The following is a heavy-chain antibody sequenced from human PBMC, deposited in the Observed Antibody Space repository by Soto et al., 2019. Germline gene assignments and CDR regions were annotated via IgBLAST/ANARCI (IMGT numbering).Heavy chain of an antibody. V-gene: IGHV4-39*01. CDR3: ARTYYYESGVYFGGG. Sequence: QVQLQESGPGLVKPSETLSLTCTVSGGSISGSTYYWGWNRQPPGKGLEWIGSIYYSGTTYYNPPLKSRVTISVDTSKNQFSRKLSSVTAADTAVYYWARTYYYESGVYFGGGWGQGTLVTVSS. J-gene: IGHJ4*02. CDR1: GGSISGSTYY. CDR2: IYYSGTT. D-gene: IGHD3-22*01.